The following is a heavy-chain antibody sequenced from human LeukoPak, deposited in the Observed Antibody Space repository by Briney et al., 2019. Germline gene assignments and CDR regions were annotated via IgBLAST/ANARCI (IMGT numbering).Heavy chain of an antibody. D-gene: IGHD6-19*01. CDR1: GGSFSGYY. CDR3: ATSIAVAGYPDAFDI. Sequence: SETLSLTCAVYGGSFSGYYWSWIRQPPGKGLEWIGEINHSGSTNYNPSLKSRVTISVDTSKNQFSLKLSSVTAADTAVYYCATSIAVAGYPDAFDIWGQGTMVTVSS. J-gene: IGHJ3*02. CDR2: INHSGST. V-gene: IGHV4-34*01.